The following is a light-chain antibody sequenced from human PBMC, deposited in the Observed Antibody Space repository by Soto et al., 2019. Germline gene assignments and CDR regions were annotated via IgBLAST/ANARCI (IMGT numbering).Light chain of an antibody. Sequence: EIVLTQSPGTLSLSPGERATLSCRASQSVSSSYLAWYQQKPGQAPRLLIYGASSRATGIPDRFSGSGSGTDFTLTISRLEPEDFAVYYCQQYGSPWTFGQGTKVDSK. CDR1: QSVSSSY. CDR2: GAS. J-gene: IGKJ1*01. V-gene: IGKV3-20*01. CDR3: QQYGSPWT.